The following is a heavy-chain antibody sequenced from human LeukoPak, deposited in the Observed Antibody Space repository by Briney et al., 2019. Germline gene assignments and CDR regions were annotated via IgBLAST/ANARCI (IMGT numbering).Heavy chain of an antibody. J-gene: IGHJ4*02. CDR1: GFTFSSYG. D-gene: IGHD1-26*01. V-gene: IGHV3-30*18. CDR2: ISYDGSNK. Sequence: GGSLRLSCAASGFTFSSYGMHWVRQAPGKGLEWVAVISYDGSNKYYADSVKGRFTISRDNSKNTLYLQMNSLRAEDTAVYYCAKEYHPYSGSYSPHPDYWGQGTLVTVSS. CDR3: AKEYHPYSGSYSPHPDY.